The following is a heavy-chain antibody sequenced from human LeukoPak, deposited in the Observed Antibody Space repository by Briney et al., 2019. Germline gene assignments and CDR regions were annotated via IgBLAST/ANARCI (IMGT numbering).Heavy chain of an antibody. Sequence: ASVKVSCTASGYTFTSYGISWVRQAPGQGLEWMGWISAYNGNTNYAQKLQGRVTMTTDTSTSTAYMELRSLRSDDTAVYYCARDRGGSYYFRSWFDPWGQGTLVTVSS. V-gene: IGHV1-18*01. J-gene: IGHJ5*02. CDR2: ISAYNGNT. D-gene: IGHD1-26*01. CDR3: ARDRGGSYYFRSWFDP. CDR1: GYTFTSYG.